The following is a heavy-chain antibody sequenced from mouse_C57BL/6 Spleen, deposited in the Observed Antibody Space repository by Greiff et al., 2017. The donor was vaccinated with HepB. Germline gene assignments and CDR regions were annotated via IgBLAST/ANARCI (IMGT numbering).Heavy chain of an antibody. CDR3: AKGWLLPIYYAMDY. D-gene: IGHD2-3*01. V-gene: IGHV1-7*01. Sequence: QVQLKESGAELAKPGASVKLSCKASGYTFTSYWMHWVKQRPGQGLEWIGYINPSSGYTKYNQKFKDKATLTADKSSSTAYMQLSSLTYEDSAVYYCAKGWLLPIYYAMDYWGQGTSVTVSS. CDR1: GYTFTSYW. CDR2: INPSSGYT. J-gene: IGHJ4*01.